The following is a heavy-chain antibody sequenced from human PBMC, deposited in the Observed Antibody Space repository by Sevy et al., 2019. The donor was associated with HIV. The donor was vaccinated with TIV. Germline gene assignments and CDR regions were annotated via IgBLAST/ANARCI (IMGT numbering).Heavy chain of an antibody. J-gene: IGHJ4*02. V-gene: IGHV3-23*01. CDR1: GFSFTNYA. D-gene: IGHD3-16*01. Sequence: GGSLRLSCAASGFSFTNYAMAWVRQAPGKGLEWVSSISASGASTYYADSVKGRFTISRDISKNTLYLHLNSLRADDTALYHCAKAGDVYVWGSFHLDYWGQGTLVTVSS. CDR3: AKAGDVYVWGSFHLDY. CDR2: ISASGAST.